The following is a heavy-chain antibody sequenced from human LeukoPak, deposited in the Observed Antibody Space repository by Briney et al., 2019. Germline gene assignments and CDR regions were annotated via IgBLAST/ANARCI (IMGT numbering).Heavy chain of an antibody. J-gene: IGHJ1*01. D-gene: IGHD6-19*01. V-gene: IGHV4-39*01. Sequence: PSETLSLTCTVSGGSISSSSYYWGWIRQPPGKGLEWIGSIYYSGSTYYNPSLKSRVTISVDTSKNQFSLKLSSVTAADTAVYYCATHLTKIAVAGTGDWGQGTLVTVSS. CDR3: ATHLTKIAVAGTGD. CDR1: GGSISSSSYY. CDR2: IYYSGST.